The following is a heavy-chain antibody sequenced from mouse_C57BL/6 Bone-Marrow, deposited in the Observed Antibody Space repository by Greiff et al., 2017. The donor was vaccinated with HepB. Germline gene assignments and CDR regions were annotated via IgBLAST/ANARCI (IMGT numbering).Heavy chain of an antibody. J-gene: IGHJ2*01. V-gene: IGHV2-9-1*01. CDR2: IWTGGGT. D-gene: IGHD1-1*01. CDR1: GFSLTSYA. Sequence: VQLVESGPGLVAPSQSLSITCTVSGFSLTSYAISWVRQPPGKGLEWLGVIWTGGGTNYNSALKSRLSISKDNSKSQVILKMTSLQTDDTARYYCARNHYYGSSLYFDYWGQGTTLTVSS. CDR3: ARNHYYGSSLYFDY.